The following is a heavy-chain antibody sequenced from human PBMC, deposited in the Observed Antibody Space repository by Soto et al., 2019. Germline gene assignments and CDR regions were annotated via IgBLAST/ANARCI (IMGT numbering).Heavy chain of an antibody. J-gene: IGHJ5*02. V-gene: IGHV4-38-2*01. CDR3: ARGLPTVTQGWFHR. CDR2: IYHSVST. Sequence: SENLSLTCAVCGYSISSGYYWGWIRQTPGKGLEWIASIYHSVSTYYNQSLKSRVTISVDTSKKQFSLKLTSVTAADTAVYYCARGLPTVTQGWFHRSCQ. D-gene: IGHD4-17*01. CDR1: GYSISSGYY.